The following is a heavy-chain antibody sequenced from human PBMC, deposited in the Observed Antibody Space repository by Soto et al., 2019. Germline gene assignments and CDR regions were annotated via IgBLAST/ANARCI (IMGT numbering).Heavy chain of an antibody. CDR2: IYGGGST. V-gene: IGHV3-53*01. J-gene: IGHJ4*02. Sequence: EVQLVESGGGLIQPRGSLRLSCAASGFTVSNNYMSWVRQAPGKGLEWVSTIYGGGSTYYADSVKGRFTISRDNSKNTLYLQMNSLRAEDTAVYYCARLYSATYTNFDYWGQGTLVTVSS. D-gene: IGHD1-26*01. CDR3: ARLYSATYTNFDY. CDR1: GFTVSNNY.